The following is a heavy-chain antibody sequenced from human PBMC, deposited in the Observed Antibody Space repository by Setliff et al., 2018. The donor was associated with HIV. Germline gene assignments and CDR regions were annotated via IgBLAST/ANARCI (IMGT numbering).Heavy chain of an antibody. CDR2: ISAYNGDT. CDR1: SYRFSNHF. J-gene: IGHJ4*02. D-gene: IGHD6-13*01. V-gene: IGHV1-18*04. Sequence: SVPCPSTSPSYRFSNHFIHWVRQAPGQGLEWMGWISAYNGDTDYAQKLQGRVTMTTDTSTSTAYMELRSLRSDDTAGYFCARDSALAVAGTETFDYWGQGTLVTVSS. CDR3: ARDSALAVAGTETFDY.